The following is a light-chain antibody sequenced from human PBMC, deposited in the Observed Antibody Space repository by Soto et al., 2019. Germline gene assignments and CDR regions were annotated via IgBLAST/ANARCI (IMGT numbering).Light chain of an antibody. CDR2: GTS. V-gene: IGKV3-15*01. CDR1: QSVSSN. CDR3: QQYNNWPSWT. Sequence: EIVMTQSPATLSVSPGGRATLSCGASQSVSSNLAWYQQKPGQAPRLLIYGTSTRATGIPARFSGSGSGTEFTFTISSLQSEDFAVYYCQQYNNWPSWTFGQGTKVGIK. J-gene: IGKJ1*01.